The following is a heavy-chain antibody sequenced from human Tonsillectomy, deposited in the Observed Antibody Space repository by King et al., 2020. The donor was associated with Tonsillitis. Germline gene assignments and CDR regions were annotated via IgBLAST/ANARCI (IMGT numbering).Heavy chain of an antibody. V-gene: IGHV3-7*03. Sequence: VQLVESGGGLVQPGGSLRLSCAASGFPFSSYWLSWVGQAPGKGLEWVANINQDGTEKYYVDSVKGRFTISRGNAKNSLFLQMNSLRAEDTAVYYCARSPLGTYWGQGTLVTVSS. CDR2: INQDGTEK. J-gene: IGHJ4*02. D-gene: IGHD3-10*01. CDR1: GFPFSSYW. CDR3: ARSPLGTY.